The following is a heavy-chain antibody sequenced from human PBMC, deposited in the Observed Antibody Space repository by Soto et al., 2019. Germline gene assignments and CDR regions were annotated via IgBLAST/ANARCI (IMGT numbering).Heavy chain of an antibody. Sequence: QVTLKESGPVLVKPTETLTLTCTVSGFSLSNARMGVSWIRQPPGKALEWLAHIFSNDEKSYSTSLKRRLTISKDTSKSQVVLTMTNIDPVDTATYYCARAPGTTHYYYYGMDVWGQGTTVTVSS. D-gene: IGHD1-7*01. CDR3: ARAPGTTHYYYYGMDV. CDR2: IFSNDEK. V-gene: IGHV2-26*01. CDR1: GFSLSNARMG. J-gene: IGHJ6*02.